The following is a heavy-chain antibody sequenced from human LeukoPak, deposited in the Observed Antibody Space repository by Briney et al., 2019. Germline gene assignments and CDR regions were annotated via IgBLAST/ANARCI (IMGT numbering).Heavy chain of an antibody. V-gene: IGHV3-30*04. CDR1: GFTFSSYA. J-gene: IGHJ4*02. CDR2: ISYDGSNK. D-gene: IGHD1-26*01. Sequence: GGSLRLSCAASGFTFSSYAMHWVRQAPGKGLEWVAVISYDGSNKYYADSVKGRFTISRDNSKNTLYLQMNSLRAEDTAVYYCATSIGYFDYWGQGTLDTVSS. CDR3: ATSIGYFDY.